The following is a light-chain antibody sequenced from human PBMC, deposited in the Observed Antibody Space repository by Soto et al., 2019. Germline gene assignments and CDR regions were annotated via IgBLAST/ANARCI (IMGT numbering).Light chain of an antibody. CDR1: ETISTF. V-gene: IGKV1-39*01. CDR2: ASS. CDR3: QQSYSSSPIT. Sequence: DIQLAQSPSSLSASLGDRVTMTCRASETISTFLNWYQHKPGKAPKLLISASSRLQSGVPSRFSGSGSGTDFTLTIDSLRPEDLASYYCQQSYSSSPITFGPGTRLEIK. J-gene: IGKJ5*01.